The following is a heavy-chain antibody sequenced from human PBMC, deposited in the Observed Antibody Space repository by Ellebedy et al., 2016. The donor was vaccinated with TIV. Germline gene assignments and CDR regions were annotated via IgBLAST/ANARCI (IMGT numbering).Heavy chain of an antibody. J-gene: IGHJ3*02. CDR3: ARDNHVLRLAGAFDI. V-gene: IGHV1-69*10. CDR2: IIPILGIA. D-gene: IGHD3-3*01. CDR1: GGTFSSYA. Sequence: ASVKVSCKASGGTFSSYAISWVRQAPGQGLEWMGGIIPILGIANYAQKFQGRVTITADESTSTAYMELSSLRSEDTAVYYCARDNHVLRLAGAFDIWGQGTMVTVSS.